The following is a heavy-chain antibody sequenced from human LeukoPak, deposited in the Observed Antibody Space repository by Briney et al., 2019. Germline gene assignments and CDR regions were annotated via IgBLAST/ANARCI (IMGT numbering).Heavy chain of an antibody. CDR3: ARVSARPADY. CDR2: ISSSGSTI. Sequence: GGSLRLSCAASGFTFSSYWMSWVRQAPGKGLEWVSYISSSGSTIYYADSVKGRFSISRDNAKNSLYLQMNSLRAEDTAVYYCARVSARPADYWGQGTLVTVSS. CDR1: GFTFSSYW. D-gene: IGHD2-2*01. J-gene: IGHJ4*02. V-gene: IGHV3-48*04.